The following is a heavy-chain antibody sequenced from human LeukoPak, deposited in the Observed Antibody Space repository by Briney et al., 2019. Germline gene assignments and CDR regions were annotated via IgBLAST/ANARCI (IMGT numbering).Heavy chain of an antibody. CDR1: GGTFSSYA. CDR3: ARSPNYCSSTSCYPHYFDY. V-gene: IGHV1-69*01. J-gene: IGHJ4*02. CDR2: IIPIFGTA. D-gene: IGHD2-2*01. Sequence: ASVKVSCKASGGTFSSYAISWVRQAPGQGLEWMGGIIPIFGTANYAQKFQGRVTITADASTSTAYMEVSSLRSEDTAVYYCARSPNYCSSTSCYPHYFDYWGQETLVTVSS.